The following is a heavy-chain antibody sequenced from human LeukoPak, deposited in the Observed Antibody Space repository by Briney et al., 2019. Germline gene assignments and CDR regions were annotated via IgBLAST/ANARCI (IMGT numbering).Heavy chain of an antibody. Sequence: ASVKVSCKASGYTFTSYAMNWVRQAPGQGLEWMGIINPSGDSTSYAQKFQGRVSMTRDTSTSTVYMNLSSLRSEDTAVYYCARRYAYGYFDYWGQGTLVTVSS. CDR2: INPSGDST. CDR3: ARRYAYGYFDY. J-gene: IGHJ4*02. D-gene: IGHD3-10*01. V-gene: IGHV1-46*01. CDR1: GYTFTSYA.